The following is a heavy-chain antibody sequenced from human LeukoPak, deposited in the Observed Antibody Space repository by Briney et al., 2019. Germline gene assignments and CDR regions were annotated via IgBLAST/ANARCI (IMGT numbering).Heavy chain of an antibody. J-gene: IGHJ5*02. CDR1: GFTFSSYS. V-gene: IGHV3-21*01. D-gene: IGHD2-15*01. CDR3: ARDKGYGSGGSCHDWLDP. CDR2: ISSSSSYI. Sequence: PGGSRLSCAASGFTFSSYSMNWVRQAPGKGLEWVSSISSSSSYIYYADSVKGRFTISRDNAKNSLYLQMNSLRAEDTAVYYCARDKGYGSGGSCHDWLDPWGQGTLVTVSS.